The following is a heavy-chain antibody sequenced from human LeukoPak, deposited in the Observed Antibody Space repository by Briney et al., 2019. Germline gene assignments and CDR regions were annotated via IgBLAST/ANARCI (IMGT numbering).Heavy chain of an antibody. CDR1: GFTFSNYE. CDR2: INGPGTTI. V-gene: IGHV3-48*03. Sequence: SGGSLRLSCAASGFTFSNYEMNWVRQAPGKGLEWVSYINGPGTTIYYADSVKGRFTISRDDAKNSLYLQMNSLRAEDTAVYYRARNDPGDYWGQGALVTVSS. CDR3: ARNDPGDY. J-gene: IGHJ4*02. D-gene: IGHD3-16*01.